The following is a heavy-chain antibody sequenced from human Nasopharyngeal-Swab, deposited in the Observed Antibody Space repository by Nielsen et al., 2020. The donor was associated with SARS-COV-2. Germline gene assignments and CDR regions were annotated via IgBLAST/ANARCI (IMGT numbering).Heavy chain of an antibody. CDR3: ARVSFDSSGYYSTGPQKY. CDR1: GSTFSSYS. CDR2: ISSSSSYI. J-gene: IGHJ4*02. D-gene: IGHD3-22*01. Sequence: GESLKISCAASGSTFSSYSMNWVRQAPGKGLEWVSSISSSSSYIYYADSVKGRFTISRDNAKNSLYLQMNSLRAEDTAVYYCARVSFDSSGYYSTGPQKYWGQGTLVTVSS. V-gene: IGHV3-21*01.